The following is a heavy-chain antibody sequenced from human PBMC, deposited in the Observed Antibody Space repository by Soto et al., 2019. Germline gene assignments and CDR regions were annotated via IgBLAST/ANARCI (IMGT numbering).Heavy chain of an antibody. CDR2: IIPIFGTA. D-gene: IGHD2-15*01. Sequence: SVQVYCTTSGGTFSSYAISWVRQAPGQGLEWMGGIIPIFGTANYAQKFQGRVTITADESTSTAYMELSSLRSEDTAVYYCARYCSGGSCLYYYYYGMDVWGQGTTVTVAS. CDR3: ARYCSGGSCLYYYYYGMDV. V-gene: IGHV1-69*13. CDR1: GGTFSSYA. J-gene: IGHJ6*02.